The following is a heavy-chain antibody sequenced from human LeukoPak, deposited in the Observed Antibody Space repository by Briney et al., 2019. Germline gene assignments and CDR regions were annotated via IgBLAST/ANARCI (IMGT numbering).Heavy chain of an antibody. J-gene: IGHJ4*02. CDR3: ARYCSGASCYSGLDY. CDR2: ISSSAVST. Sequence: GGSLRLSCAASGFTFNNYFMTCVRQAPGKGLEWVSTISSSAVSTYYADFVKGLFTISRDNSKNTLYLQMNSLRADDTAVYYCARYCSGASCYSGLDYWGQGTLVTVSS. V-gene: IGHV3-23*01. D-gene: IGHD2-2*01. CDR1: GFTFNNYF.